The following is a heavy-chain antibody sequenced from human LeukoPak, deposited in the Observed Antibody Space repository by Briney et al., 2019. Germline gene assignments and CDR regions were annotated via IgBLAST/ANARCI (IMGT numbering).Heavy chain of an antibody. CDR1: GYTFSTYW. CDR3: ARGDYYDTSAYHSTIRTYFFDS. Sequence: GESLKISCKSSGYTFSTYWIGWVRQMPEKGLEWMGIIYPGDSDTKYSPSFQGQVTISADKSISTAYLQWSSLKASDTAMYYCARGDYYDTSAYHSTIRTYFFDSWGQGTLVTVSS. CDR2: IYPGDSDT. J-gene: IGHJ4*02. D-gene: IGHD3-22*01. V-gene: IGHV5-51*01.